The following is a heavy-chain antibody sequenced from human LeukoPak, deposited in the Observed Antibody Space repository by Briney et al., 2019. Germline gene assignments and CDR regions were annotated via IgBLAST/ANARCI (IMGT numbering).Heavy chain of an antibody. CDR3: ARSSLGTITAGPFDY. CDR2: ISGYNGNT. Sequence: ASVNVSFKASGYTFSSYGIAWVRQAPGQGLEWMGWISGYNGNTNYSQKLQGRVSMTTDTSTTTAYMELSRLTSDDTALYYCARSSLGTITAGPFDYWGQGTLVTVSS. D-gene: IGHD5-12*01. CDR1: GYTFSSYG. V-gene: IGHV1-18*01. J-gene: IGHJ4*02.